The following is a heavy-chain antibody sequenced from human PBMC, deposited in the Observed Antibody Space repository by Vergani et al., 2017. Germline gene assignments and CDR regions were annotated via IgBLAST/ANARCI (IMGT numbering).Heavy chain of an antibody. V-gene: IGHV4-39*01. CDR3: ARHLAYCGGDCYPYYYVMDV. CDR2: IYYSEST. D-gene: IGHD2-21*02. J-gene: IGHJ6*02. Sequence: QLQLQESGAGLVKPWETLSLTCTVSGGSINSSSYYWGWIGQRPGKGLEWIGNIYYSESTYYNPSLKSRVTISVDTSKNQFSLKLSSVTAADTAVYYCARHLAYCGGDCYPYYYVMDVWSQGSTVTVSS. CDR1: GGSINSSSYY.